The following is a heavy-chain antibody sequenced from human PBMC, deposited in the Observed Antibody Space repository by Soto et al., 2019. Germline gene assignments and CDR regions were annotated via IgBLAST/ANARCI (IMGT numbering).Heavy chain of an antibody. Sequence: GGSLRLSCILSGFTFNAYTMNWVRQAPGKGLEWVSSISSSSTYIYYADSVKGRFTISRDNTNNSLYLQMNSLTTDDTGLYYCASAVTMGWSPQGYWGQGTPVTVSS. D-gene: IGHD4-17*01. CDR1: GFTFNAYT. CDR3: ASAVTMGWSPQGY. V-gene: IGHV3-21*06. J-gene: IGHJ4*02. CDR2: ISSSSTYI.